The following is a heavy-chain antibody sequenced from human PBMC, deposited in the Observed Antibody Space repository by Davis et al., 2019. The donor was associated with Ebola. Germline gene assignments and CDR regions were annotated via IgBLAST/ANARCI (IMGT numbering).Heavy chain of an antibody. D-gene: IGHD3-16*02. V-gene: IGHV3-74*01. Sequence: PGGSLRLSCAASGFTFSSYWMHWVRQAPGEGLVWVSRIDSDGSITRYADSVKGRFNISRDNAKNTLYLQMNSLRAEDTAVYYCARSLKGASVSTYYGMDVWGQGTTVTVSS. J-gene: IGHJ6*02. CDR1: GFTFSSYW. CDR2: IDSDGSIT. CDR3: ARSLKGASVSTYYGMDV.